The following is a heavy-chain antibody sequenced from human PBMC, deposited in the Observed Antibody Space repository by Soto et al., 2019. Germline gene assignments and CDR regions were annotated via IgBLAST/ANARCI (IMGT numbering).Heavy chain of an antibody. CDR3: AREVRYCSSTSCSTDFDS. J-gene: IGHJ4*02. V-gene: IGHV3-48*01. CDR1: RFTFTSCS. D-gene: IGHD2-2*02. Sequence: GGPLRHSWGASRFTFTSCSMNWVSKAPGKGLEWVSHISSTSSTIYYADSVKGRFTISRDNARNSLYLQMNSLRVEDTAVYYCAREVRYCSSTSCSTDFDSWGQGTLVTVSS. CDR2: ISSTSSTI.